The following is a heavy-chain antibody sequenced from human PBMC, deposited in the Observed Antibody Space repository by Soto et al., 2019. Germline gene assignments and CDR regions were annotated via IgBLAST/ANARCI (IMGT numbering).Heavy chain of an antibody. CDR3: ARDGGLRYFDWPSTIDY. D-gene: IGHD3-9*01. V-gene: IGHV3-33*01. CDR1: GFTFSSYG. J-gene: IGHJ4*02. CDR2: IWYDGSNK. Sequence: QVQLVESGGGVVQPGRSLRLSCAASGFTFSSYGMHWVRQAPGKGLEWVAVIWYDGSNKYYADSVKGRFTISRDNSKNTLYLQMNGLRAEDTAVYYCARDGGLRYFDWPSTIDYWGQGTLVTVSS.